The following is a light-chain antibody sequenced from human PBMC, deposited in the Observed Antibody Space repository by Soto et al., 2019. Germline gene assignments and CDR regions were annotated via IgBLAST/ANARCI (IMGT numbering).Light chain of an antibody. CDR1: SSDVGGYKY. J-gene: IGLJ1*01. CDR2: EVS. Sequence: QSVLTQPASVSGSHGQSITISCTGTSSDVGGYKYVSWYQQHPGKAPKLIIYEVSNRPSGVSNRFSGSKSGNTASLTISGLQAEDETDYYCNSFTSSSTYVFGTGTNLTVL. V-gene: IGLV2-14*01. CDR3: NSFTSSSTYV.